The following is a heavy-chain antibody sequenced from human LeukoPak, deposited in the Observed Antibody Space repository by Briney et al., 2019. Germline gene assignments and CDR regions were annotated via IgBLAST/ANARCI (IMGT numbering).Heavy chain of an antibody. CDR3: ARGFYGGYYYYYYMDV. V-gene: IGHV5-51*01. CDR1: GYSFTSYW. D-gene: IGHD4/OR15-4a*01. Sequence: GESLEISCKGSGYSFTSYWIGWVRQMPGKGLEWMGIIYPGDSDTRYSPSFQGQVTISADRSISTAYLQWSSLKASDTAMYYCARGFYGGYYYYYYMDVWGKGTTVTVSS. J-gene: IGHJ6*03. CDR2: IYPGDSDT.